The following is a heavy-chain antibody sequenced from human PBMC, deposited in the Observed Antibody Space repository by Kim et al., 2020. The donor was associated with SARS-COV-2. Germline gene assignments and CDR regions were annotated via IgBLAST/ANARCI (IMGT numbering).Heavy chain of an antibody. D-gene: IGHD3-22*01. CDR1: GYTFTGFS. CDR2: FDPDTGET. J-gene: IGHJ4*02. Sequence: ASVKVSCKVSGYTFTGFSMHWVRQAPGQGLEWMGGFDPDTGETIYAQRFKGRVTMTEDTSTDTAYMELSSLRSEDTAVYYCATVAYRMYDSSGYYGWYFDYWGQGTPVTVSS. V-gene: IGHV1-24*01. CDR3: ATVAYRMYDSSGYYGWYFDY.